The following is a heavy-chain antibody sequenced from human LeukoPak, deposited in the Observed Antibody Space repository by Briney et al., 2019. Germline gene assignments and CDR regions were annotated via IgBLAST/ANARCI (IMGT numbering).Heavy chain of an antibody. CDR2: IYPGDSDT. J-gene: IGHJ4*02. D-gene: IGHD4-23*01. CDR1: GYSFTSYW. Sequence: GESLKISCKGSGYSFTSYWIGWVRQMPGKGLEWMGIIYPGDSDTRYSPSFQGQVTISADKSISTAYLQWSSLKASDTAMYYCASRPFETTVVPWDFYWGQGTQVTVSS. V-gene: IGHV5-51*01. CDR3: ASRPFETTVVPWDFY.